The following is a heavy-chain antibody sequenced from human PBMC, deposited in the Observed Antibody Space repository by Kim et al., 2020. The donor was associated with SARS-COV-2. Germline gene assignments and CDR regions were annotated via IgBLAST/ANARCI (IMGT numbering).Heavy chain of an antibody. Sequence: ASVKVSCKASGYTFTNNAISWMRQAPGQGLEWMGWINTDTGNPTYAQAFTRRFVFSVDTSVTTAYLQISSLEAEDTALYYCARVIWGTYRYTDYWGQGTLVTVAS. CDR1: GYTFTNNA. D-gene: IGHD3-16*02. CDR2: INTDTGNP. CDR3: ARVIWGTYRYTDY. V-gene: IGHV7-4-1*02. J-gene: IGHJ4*02.